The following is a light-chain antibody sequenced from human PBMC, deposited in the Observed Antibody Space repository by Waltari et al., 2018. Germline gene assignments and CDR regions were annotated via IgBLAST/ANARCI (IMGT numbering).Light chain of an antibody. J-gene: IGLJ1*01. CDR2: EVN. CDR3: SSYAGSNNVYV. V-gene: IGLV2-8*01. Sequence: QSALTQPPSASGSPGQSVTISCTGTSSDVGGYNFVSWYHQHPGKAPKLTLFEVNKRTSGVPERFSGSKSANTPSLTVSGLQAEDEADYYCSSYAGSNNVYVFGTGTKVTVL. CDR1: SSDVGGYNF.